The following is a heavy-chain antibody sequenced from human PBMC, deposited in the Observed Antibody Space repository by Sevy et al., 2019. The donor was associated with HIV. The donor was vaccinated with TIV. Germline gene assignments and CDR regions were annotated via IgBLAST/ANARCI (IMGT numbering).Heavy chain of an antibody. Sequence: GGSLRLSCAVSGFTFRNFWMSWVRQAPGKGLEWVANIRQDGSEKYYVDSVRGRFTISRDNAKNSLFLQLNSLRADDTAIYYCAKSYFGSGSRYGMDLWGRGTTVTVSS. CDR2: IRQDGSEK. CDR1: GFTFRNFW. CDR3: AKSYFGSGSRYGMDL. V-gene: IGHV3-7*01. J-gene: IGHJ6*02. D-gene: IGHD3-10*01.